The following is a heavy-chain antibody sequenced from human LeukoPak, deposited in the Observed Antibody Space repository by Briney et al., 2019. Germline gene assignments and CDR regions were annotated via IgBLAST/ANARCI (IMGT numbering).Heavy chain of an antibody. J-gene: IGHJ5*02. V-gene: IGHV4-38-2*01. Sequence: SGTLSLTCAVSGYSISSGYYWGWIRQPPGKGLDWIGSIYHTGSTLYNPSLKSRVTISLDMSKNQFSLNLSSLTAADTAIYYCARHLRNGNWFEPWGQGTLVTVSS. CDR3: ARHLRNGNWFEP. CDR2: IYHTGST. CDR1: GYSISSGYY. D-gene: IGHD2-8*01.